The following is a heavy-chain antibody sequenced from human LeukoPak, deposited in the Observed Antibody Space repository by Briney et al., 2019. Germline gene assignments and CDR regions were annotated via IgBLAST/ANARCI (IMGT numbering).Heavy chain of an antibody. J-gene: IGHJ4*02. CDR1: GGSISSGDYH. V-gene: IGHV4-30-4*01. Sequence: SETLPLTCTVSGGSISSGDYHWSWIRQPPGKGLEWIGYIYYSGSTYYNPSLKSRVIISADTPKNQFSLKLSSVTAADTAVYYCARAYSGYDWGQGTLVTVSS. CDR2: IYYSGST. CDR3: ARAYSGYD. D-gene: IGHD5-12*01.